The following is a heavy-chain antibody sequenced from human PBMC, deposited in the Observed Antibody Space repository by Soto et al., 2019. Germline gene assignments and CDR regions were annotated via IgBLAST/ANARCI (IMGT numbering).Heavy chain of an antibody. J-gene: IGHJ4*02. Sequence: GGSLRLCCAASGFTFSSYAMSWVRQAPGKGLEWVSAISGSGGSTYYADSVKGRFTISRDNSKNTLYLQMNSLRAEDTAVYYCAKDRDYGDPHFGFDYWGQGTLVTVSS. D-gene: IGHD4-17*01. CDR2: ISGSGGST. V-gene: IGHV3-23*01. CDR1: GFTFSSYA. CDR3: AKDRDYGDPHFGFDY.